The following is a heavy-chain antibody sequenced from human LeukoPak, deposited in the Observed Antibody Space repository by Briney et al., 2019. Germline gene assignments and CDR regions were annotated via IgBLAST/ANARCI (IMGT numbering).Heavy chain of an antibody. CDR3: AKGTNFNEYDSSGCYFLGIIAEYFQH. Sequence: PGGSLRLSCAASGFTFSSYGMHWVRQAPGKGLEWVAFIRYDGSNKYYADSVKGRFTISRDNSKNTLYLQMNSLRAEDTAVYYCAKGTNFNEYDSSGCYFLGIIAEYFQHWGQGTLVTVSS. CDR2: IRYDGSNK. V-gene: IGHV3-30*02. D-gene: IGHD3-22*01. J-gene: IGHJ1*01. CDR1: GFTFSSYG.